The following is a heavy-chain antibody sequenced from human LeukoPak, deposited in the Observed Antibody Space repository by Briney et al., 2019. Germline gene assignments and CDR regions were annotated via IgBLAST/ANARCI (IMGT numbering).Heavy chain of an antibody. J-gene: IGHJ5*02. D-gene: IGHD2-8*01. CDR1: EFSLSSYS. CDR2: ISSSGRTV. CDR3: ARDINYCTPTLCHRNWFDP. V-gene: IGHV3-48*01. Sequence: PGGSLRLSCAASEFSLSSYSMDWFRQTPGKGLEWISYISSSGRTVYYADSVEGRFTVSRDNAENALYLEMNDLRAEDSAVYYCARDINYCTPTLCHRNWFDPWGQGTLVTVSS.